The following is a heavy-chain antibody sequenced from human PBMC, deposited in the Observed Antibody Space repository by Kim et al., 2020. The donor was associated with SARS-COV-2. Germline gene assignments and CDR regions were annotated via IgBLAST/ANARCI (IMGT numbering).Heavy chain of an antibody. J-gene: IGHJ5*02. CDR3: SRQILTGYHPRGWFDP. D-gene: IGHD3-9*01. CDR2: IYYSVSS. V-gene: IGHV4-39*01. Sequence: SETLSLTCTVSGGSISSSSYYWGWIRQCPGKGVEWIGSIYYSVSSYYNPSLKIPLTIPVDTSKDQFSLKLSSVSAANTAVYYCSRQILTGYHPRGWFDPWGKGNLATVSS. CDR1: GGSISSSSYY.